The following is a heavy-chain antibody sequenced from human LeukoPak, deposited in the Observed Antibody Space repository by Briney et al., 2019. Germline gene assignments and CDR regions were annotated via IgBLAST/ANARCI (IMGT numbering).Heavy chain of an antibody. CDR1: GGSFSGYY. D-gene: IGHD5-12*01. V-gene: IGHV4-34*01. J-gene: IGHJ4*02. CDR3: ARGPVPIGYSGYDSKNDVFDY. CDR2: INHSGST. Sequence: SETLSLTCAVYGGSFSGYYWSWNRQPPGKGLEWIGEINHSGSTNYNPSLKSRVTISVDTSKNQFSLKLSSVTAADTAVYYCARGPVPIGYSGYDSKNDVFDYWGQGTLVTVSS.